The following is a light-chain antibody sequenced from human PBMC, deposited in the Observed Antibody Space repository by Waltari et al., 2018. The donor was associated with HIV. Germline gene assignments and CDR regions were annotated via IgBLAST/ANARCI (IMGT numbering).Light chain of an antibody. Sequence: QMTQSPSSLSASVGDRVTVTCRASQRIGDHLNWFQQRPGKAPTLLIFGASSLHSGVPTRFSGSGSGTDFTLTIHSLQPEDFATYWCQQSYTSSYTFGQGTRLEIK. J-gene: IGKJ2*01. CDR1: QRIGDH. CDR3: QQSYTSSYT. CDR2: GAS. V-gene: IGKV1-39*01.